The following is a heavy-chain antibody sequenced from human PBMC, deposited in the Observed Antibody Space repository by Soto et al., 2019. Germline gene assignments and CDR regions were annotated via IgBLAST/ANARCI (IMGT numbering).Heavy chain of an antibody. CDR1: GGSISSSSYY. Sequence: PSETLCLTCTVSGGSISSSSYYWGWIRQPPGKGLEWIGSIYYSGSTYYNPSLKSRVTISVDTSKNQFSLKLSSVTAADTAVYYCARHQASYSLYDSSGRSQFDYWGQGTLVTVSS. CDR3: ARHQASYSLYDSSGRSQFDY. D-gene: IGHD3-22*01. J-gene: IGHJ4*02. CDR2: IYYSGST. V-gene: IGHV4-39*01.